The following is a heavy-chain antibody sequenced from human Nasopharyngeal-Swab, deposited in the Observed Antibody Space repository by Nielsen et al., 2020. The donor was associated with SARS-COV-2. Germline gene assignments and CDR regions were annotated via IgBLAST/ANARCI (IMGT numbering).Heavy chain of an antibody. CDR3: ASPYQGVIDYYGMDV. J-gene: IGHJ6*02. D-gene: IGHD3-10*01. CDR1: GYTFTSYA. Sequence: SVKVSCKASGYTFTSYAMHWVRQAPGQRLEWMGWINAGNGNTKYSQKFQGRVIITRDTSASTAYMELSSLRSEDTAVYYCASPYQGVIDYYGMDVWGQGTTVTVSS. V-gene: IGHV1-3*01. CDR2: INAGNGNT.